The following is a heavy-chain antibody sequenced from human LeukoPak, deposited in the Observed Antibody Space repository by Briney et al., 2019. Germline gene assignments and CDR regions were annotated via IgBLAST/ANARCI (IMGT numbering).Heavy chain of an antibody. J-gene: IGHJ4*02. Sequence: SETLSLTCAVSGGSISSGGYSWSWIRQPPGKGLEWIGYIYHSGSTYYNPSLKSRVTISVDRSKNQFSLKLSSVTAADTAVYYCARSLSGYYYTLGYWGQGTLVTVSS. CDR3: ARSLSGYYYTLGY. D-gene: IGHD3-22*01. CDR2: IYHSGST. CDR1: GGSISSGGYS. V-gene: IGHV4-30-2*02.